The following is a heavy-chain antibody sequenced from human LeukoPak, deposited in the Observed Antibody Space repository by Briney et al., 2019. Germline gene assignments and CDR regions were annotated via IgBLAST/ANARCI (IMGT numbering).Heavy chain of an antibody. Sequence: GGSLRLSCAASGFTFSNYDMHWVRQASGNVLEWVATVGTAGDTYYPGSVKGRFTISREDAKNSLHLQMNSLRAGDTAVYYCARVGENAFDIWGQGTMVTVSS. V-gene: IGHV3-13*04. D-gene: IGHD3-10*01. J-gene: IGHJ3*02. CDR3: ARVGENAFDI. CDR2: VGTAGDT. CDR1: GFTFSNYD.